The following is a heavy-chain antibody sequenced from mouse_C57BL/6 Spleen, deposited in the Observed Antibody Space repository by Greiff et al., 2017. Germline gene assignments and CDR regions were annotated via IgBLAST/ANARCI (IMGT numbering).Heavy chain of an antibody. Sequence: VKVVESGPGLVAPSQSLSITCTVSGFSLTSYGVHWVRQPPGKGLEWLVVIWSDGSTTYNSALKSRLSISKDNSKSQVFLKMNSLQTDDTAMYYCARHYGDGRMMDYWGQGTSVTVSS. CDR1: GFSLTSYG. J-gene: IGHJ4*01. D-gene: IGHD2-13*01. CDR2: IWSDGST. CDR3: ARHYGDGRMMDY. V-gene: IGHV2-6-1*01.